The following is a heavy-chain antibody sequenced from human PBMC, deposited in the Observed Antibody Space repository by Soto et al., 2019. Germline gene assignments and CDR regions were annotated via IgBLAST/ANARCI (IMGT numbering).Heavy chain of an antibody. CDR1: GDSVTSHY. V-gene: IGHV4-59*08. D-gene: IGHD3-3*01. CDR3: ARHSRITIFEGWFDP. J-gene: IGHJ5*02. CDR2: IYYSGST. Sequence: SETLSLTCSFSGDSVTSHYWSWIRQPPGKGLEWIGYIYYSGSTDYNPSLKSRVTISVDTSKNEFSLRLTSMTAADTAVYYCARHSRITIFEGWFDPWGQGTLVTVSS.